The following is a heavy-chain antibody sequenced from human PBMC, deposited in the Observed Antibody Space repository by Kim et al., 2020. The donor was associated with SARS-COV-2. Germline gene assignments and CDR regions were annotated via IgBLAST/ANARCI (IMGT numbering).Heavy chain of an antibody. V-gene: IGHV3-23*01. CDR3: AKDLYYDSSGYYYY. D-gene: IGHD3-22*01. CDR2: ISGSGGST. Sequence: GGSLRLSCAASGFTFSSYAMSWVRQAPGKGLEWVSAISGSGGSTYYADSVKGRFTISRDNSKNTLYLQMNSLRAEDTAVYYCAKDLYYDSSGYYYYWGQGTLVTVSS. CDR1: GFTFSSYA. J-gene: IGHJ4*02.